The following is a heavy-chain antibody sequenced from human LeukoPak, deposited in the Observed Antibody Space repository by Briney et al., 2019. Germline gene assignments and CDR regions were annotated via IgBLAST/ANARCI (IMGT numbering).Heavy chain of an antibody. CDR3: AKLIGRYYDSSGLGY. CDR1: GYTFTSYD. V-gene: IGHV1-8*01. J-gene: IGHJ4*02. Sequence: ASVKVSCKASGYTFTSYDINWVRQATGQGLEWMGWMNPNSGNSGYAQKFQGRVTMTRNTSISTAYMELSSLRSEDTAVHYCAKLIGRYYDSSGLGYWGQGTLVTVSS. CDR2: MNPNSGNS. D-gene: IGHD3-22*01.